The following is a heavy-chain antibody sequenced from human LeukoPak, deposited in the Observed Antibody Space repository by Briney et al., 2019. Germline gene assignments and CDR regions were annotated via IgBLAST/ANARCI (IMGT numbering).Heavy chain of an antibody. D-gene: IGHD3-22*01. CDR3: ASKVVITQYYFDY. J-gene: IGHJ4*02. V-gene: IGHV4-39*01. Sequence: SETLSLTCTVSGGSISSSSYYWGWIRQPPGKGLEWIGSIYYSGSTYYNPSLKSRVTISVDTSKNQFSLKLSSVTAADTAVYCCASKVVITQYYFDYWGQGTLVTVSS. CDR1: GGSISSSSYY. CDR2: IYYSGST.